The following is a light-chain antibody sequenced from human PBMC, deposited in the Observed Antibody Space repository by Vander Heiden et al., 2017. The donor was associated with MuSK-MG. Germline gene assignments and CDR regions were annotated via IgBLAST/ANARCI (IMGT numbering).Light chain of an antibody. CDR3: QQDSKYPIT. V-gene: IGKV3-15*01. Sequence: EIVMTQSPATLSVSPGERATLSCRASQSISATLGWYQQKPGQPPRLLIYGASTRATGVPARFSGSGSGTEFTLTISSLQSEDFATYYCQQDSKYPITFGGGTKVDIK. J-gene: IGKJ4*01. CDR2: GAS. CDR1: QSISAT.